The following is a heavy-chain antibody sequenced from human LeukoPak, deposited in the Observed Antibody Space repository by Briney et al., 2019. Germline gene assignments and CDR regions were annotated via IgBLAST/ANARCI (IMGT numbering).Heavy chain of an antibody. CDR3: ARDQDFHCTNGVCYRVCFDY. J-gene: IGHJ4*02. V-gene: IGHV3-30-3*01. CDR2: ISYDGSNK. D-gene: IGHD2-8*01. CDR1: GFTFSSYA. Sequence: PGGSLRLSCAASGFTFSSYAMHWVRQAPGKGLEWVAVISYDGSNKYYADSVKGRFTISRDNSKNTLYLQMNSLRAEDTAVYYCARDQDFHCTNGVCYRVCFDYWGQGTLVTVSS.